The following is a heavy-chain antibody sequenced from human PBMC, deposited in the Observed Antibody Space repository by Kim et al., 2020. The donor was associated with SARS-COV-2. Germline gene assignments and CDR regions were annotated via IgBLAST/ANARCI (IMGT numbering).Heavy chain of an antibody. D-gene: IGHD4-17*01. V-gene: IGHV3-23*01. Sequence: GGSRRLSCAASGFTFSSYAMSWVRQAPGKGLEWVSAISGSGGSTYYADSVKGRFTISRDNSKNTLYLQMNSLRAEDTAVYYCAKYGDYVHYYYGMDVWGQGTTVTVSS. CDR2: ISGSGGST. CDR1: GFTFSSYA. CDR3: AKYGDYVHYYYGMDV. J-gene: IGHJ6*02.